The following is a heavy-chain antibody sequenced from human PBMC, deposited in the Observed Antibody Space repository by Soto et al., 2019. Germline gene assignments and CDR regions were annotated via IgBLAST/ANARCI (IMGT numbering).Heavy chain of an antibody. Sequence: ASVKVSCKASGYTFTGYYMHWVRQAPGQGLEWMGWINPKSGATNYAQKFQGRVTMTRDTSISTVYLELNSLRSDDTAIYYCARDDHSVYNAGFGPWGQGPPVTVST. CDR1: GYTFTGYY. CDR3: ARDDHSVYNAGFGP. CDR2: INPKSGAT. J-gene: IGHJ5*02. V-gene: IGHV1-2*02. D-gene: IGHD4-4*01.